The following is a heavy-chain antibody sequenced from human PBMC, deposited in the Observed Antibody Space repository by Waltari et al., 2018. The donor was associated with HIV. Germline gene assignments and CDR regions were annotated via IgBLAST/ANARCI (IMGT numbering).Heavy chain of an antibody. CDR2: IKEDASER. V-gene: IGHV3-7*03. CDR3: ARGAGSV. CDR1: GFSFGSFW. Sequence: LEESGGGAVQPGESLRLSCEASGFSFGSFWMSGVRQVSGKGLEWVADIKEDASERNLVDSVKGRFTVSRDNAKNLLILTMDNLKVEDTGIYYCARGAGSVWGQGTLVTVSS. J-gene: IGHJ4*02.